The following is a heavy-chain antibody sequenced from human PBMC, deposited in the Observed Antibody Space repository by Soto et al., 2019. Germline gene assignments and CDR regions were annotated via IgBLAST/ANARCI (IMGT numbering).Heavy chain of an antibody. CDR3: ARHQPLLRWFDP. V-gene: IGHV3-48*03. J-gene: IGHJ5*02. CDR1: GFTFSSYE. Sequence: GGSLRLSCAASGFTFSSYEMNWVRQAPGKGLEWVSYISSSGSTIYYADSVKGRFTISRDNAKNSLYLQMNSLRAEDTAVYYCARHQPLLRWFDPWGQGTLVTVSS. D-gene: IGHD2-2*01. CDR2: ISSSGSTI.